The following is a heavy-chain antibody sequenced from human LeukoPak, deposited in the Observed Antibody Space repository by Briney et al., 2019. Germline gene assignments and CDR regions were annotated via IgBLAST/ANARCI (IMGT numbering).Heavy chain of an antibody. D-gene: IGHD3-22*01. CDR2: INHSGST. V-gene: IGHV4-34*01. CDR1: GGSFGGYY. J-gene: IGHJ4*02. Sequence: SETLSLTCAVYGGSFGGYYWSWIRQPPGKGLEWIGEINHSGSTNYNPSLKSRVTISVDTSKNQFSLKLSSVTAADTAVYYCARGPNYYDSSGYGLYFDYWGQGTLVSVSS. CDR3: ARGPNYYDSSGYGLYFDY.